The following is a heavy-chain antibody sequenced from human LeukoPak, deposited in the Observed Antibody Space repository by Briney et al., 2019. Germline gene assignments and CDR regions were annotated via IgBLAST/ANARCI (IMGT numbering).Heavy chain of an antibody. Sequence: PGASLRLSCAATGFTFSSYAMYWVRQVSGKGLECVSSISGSGGSTNYADSVKGRFTISRDNSKNTLYLQMNSLRAEDTAVYYCAKDGSTYSSGLHCFDYCGQGTLVTVSS. J-gene: IGHJ4*02. CDR3: AKDGSTYSSGLHCFDY. CDR2: ISGSGGST. CDR1: GFTFSSYA. D-gene: IGHD6-19*01. V-gene: IGHV3-23*01.